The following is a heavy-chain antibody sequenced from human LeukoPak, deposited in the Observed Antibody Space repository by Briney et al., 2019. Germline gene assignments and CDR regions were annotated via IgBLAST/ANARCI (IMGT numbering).Heavy chain of an antibody. CDR1: GFTFSSYG. Sequence: GRSLRLSCAASGFTFSSYGMHWVRQAPGKGLEWVAVISYDGSNKYYADSVKGRFTISRDNSKNTLYLQMNSLGAEDTAVYYCARDSEIVVVVAATQFDYWGQGTLVIVSS. V-gene: IGHV3-30*03. J-gene: IGHJ4*02. CDR3: ARDSEIVVVVAATQFDY. D-gene: IGHD2-15*01. CDR2: ISYDGSNK.